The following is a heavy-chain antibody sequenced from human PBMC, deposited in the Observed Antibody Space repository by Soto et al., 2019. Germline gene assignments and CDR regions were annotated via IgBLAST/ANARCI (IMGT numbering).Heavy chain of an antibody. J-gene: IGHJ6*03. D-gene: IGHD4-17*01. Sequence: GGSLRLSCAASGFTFSSYWMSWVRQALGKGLEWVANIKQDGSEKYYVDSVKGRFTISRDNAKNSLYLQMNSLRAEDTAVYYCASSYGDYVQGYYYYYMDAWRKGTTVTVSS. CDR2: IKQDGSEK. CDR1: GFTFSSYW. V-gene: IGHV3-7*01. CDR3: ASSYGDYVQGYYYYYMDA.